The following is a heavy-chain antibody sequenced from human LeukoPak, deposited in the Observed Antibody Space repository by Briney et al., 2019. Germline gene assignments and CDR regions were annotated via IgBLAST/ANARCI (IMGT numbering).Heavy chain of an antibody. J-gene: IGHJ6*03. Sequence: NPSETLSLTCTVSGGSISSYYWSWIRQPPGKGLEWIGYIYYSGSTNYNPSLKSRVTMSLDTSKNQFSLKVSSVTAADTALYYCARSPYSSGPYYYYYMDVWGKGTTVTISS. CDR3: ARSPYSSGPYYYYYMDV. D-gene: IGHD6-19*01. V-gene: IGHV4-59*12. CDR1: GGSISSYY. CDR2: IYYSGST.